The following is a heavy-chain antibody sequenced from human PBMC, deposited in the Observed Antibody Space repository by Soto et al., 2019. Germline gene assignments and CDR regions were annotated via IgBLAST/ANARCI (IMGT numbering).Heavy chain of an antibody. J-gene: IGHJ1*01. CDR1: GFTFSSYG. Sequence: QVQLVESGGGVVQPGRSLRLSCAASGFTFSSYGMHWVRQAPGKGLEWVAVIWYDGSNKYYADSVKGRFTISRDNSKNTLYLQMNSLRAEDTAVYYCARDGVIAAAGTVYFQHWGQGTLVTVSS. CDR2: IWYDGSNK. D-gene: IGHD6-13*01. CDR3: ARDGVIAAAGTVYFQH. V-gene: IGHV3-33*01.